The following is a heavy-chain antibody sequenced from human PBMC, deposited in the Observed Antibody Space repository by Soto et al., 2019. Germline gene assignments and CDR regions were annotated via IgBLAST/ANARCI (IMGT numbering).Heavy chain of an antibody. CDR2: ISYSGST. CDR3: ARGRIAVAGTRSNFDY. V-gene: IGHV4-31*03. Sequence: QVQLQESGPGLVKPSQTLSLTCTVSGGSISSGGYYWSWIRQHPGKGLEWIGYISYSGSTYYNPSLKSRVTISVDTSKNQFSLKLSSVTAADTAVYYCARGRIAVAGTRSNFDYWGQGTLVTVSS. CDR1: GGSISSGGYY. J-gene: IGHJ4*02. D-gene: IGHD6-19*01.